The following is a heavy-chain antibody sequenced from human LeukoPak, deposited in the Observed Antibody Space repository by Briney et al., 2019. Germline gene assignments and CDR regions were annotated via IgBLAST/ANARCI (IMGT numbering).Heavy chain of an antibody. CDR2: INGPSDNI. CDR3: ATSRVFDY. Sequence: GGSLRLSCAASGFTFSSYWMSWVRQAPGKGLEWVAFINGPSDNIRYADSVEGRFTISRDNVKNSLYLQMHSLRIEDTAVYYCATSRVFDYWGQGALVTVSS. V-gene: IGHV3-21*01. J-gene: IGHJ4*02. CDR1: GFTFSSYW.